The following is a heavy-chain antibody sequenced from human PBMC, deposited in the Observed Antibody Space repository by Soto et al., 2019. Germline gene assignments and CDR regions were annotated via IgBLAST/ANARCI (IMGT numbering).Heavy chain of an antibody. J-gene: IGHJ4*02. CDR1: GVTFSSYA. V-gene: IGHV3-23*01. D-gene: IGHD3-16*02. CDR3: AKLTRYDYIWGSYRQAFDY. CDR2: ISGSGGST. Sequence: PGGSLRLSCAASGVTFSSYAMSWVRQAPGKGLEWVSAISGSGGSTYYADSVKGRFTISRDNSKNTLYLQMNSLRAEDTAVYYCAKLTRYDYIWGSYRQAFDYWGQGTLVTVSS.